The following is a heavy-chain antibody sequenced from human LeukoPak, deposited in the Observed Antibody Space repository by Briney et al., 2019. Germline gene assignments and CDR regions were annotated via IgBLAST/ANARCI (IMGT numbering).Heavy chain of an antibody. D-gene: IGHD6-6*01. CDR2: INHSGST. Sequence: SETLSLICAVYGGSFSGYYWSWIRQPPGKGLEWIGEINHSGSTNYNPSLKSRVTISVDTSKNQFSLKLSSVTAADTAVYYCARADGDYWGQGTLVTVSS. V-gene: IGHV4-34*01. J-gene: IGHJ4*02. CDR3: ARADGDY. CDR1: GGSFSGYY.